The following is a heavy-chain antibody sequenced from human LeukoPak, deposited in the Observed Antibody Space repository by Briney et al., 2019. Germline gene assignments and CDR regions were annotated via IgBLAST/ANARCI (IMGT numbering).Heavy chain of an antibody. Sequence: ASVKVSCKASGYTFTSYDINWVRQATGQGLEWMGWMNPNSGNTGYAQKFQGRVTMTRNTSISTAYMELSSLRSEDTAVYYCARDRGPYGDYVFDYWGQGTLVTVSS. D-gene: IGHD4-17*01. CDR3: ARDRGPYGDYVFDY. CDR1: GYTFTSYD. CDR2: MNPNSGNT. V-gene: IGHV1-8*01. J-gene: IGHJ4*02.